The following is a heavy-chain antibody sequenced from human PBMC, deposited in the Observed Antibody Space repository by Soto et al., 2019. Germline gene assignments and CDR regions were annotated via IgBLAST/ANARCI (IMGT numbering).Heavy chain of an antibody. CDR3: ARLELTGLDN. CDR2: IYPGDSDT. V-gene: IGHV5-51*01. CDR1: GYTFPTHW. J-gene: IGHJ4*02. D-gene: IGHD3-9*01. Sequence: PGESPKTPCKGSGYTFPTHWIARVRQMPGKGLEWMGIIYPGDSDTRYSPSFQGQVTISADKSFSPAYLQWSSLKASDTAIYFCARLELTGLDNWGQGTPVTVSS.